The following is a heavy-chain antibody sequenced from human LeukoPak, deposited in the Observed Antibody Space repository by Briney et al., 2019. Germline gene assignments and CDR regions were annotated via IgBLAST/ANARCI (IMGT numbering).Heavy chain of an antibody. CDR3: ARNYGDDHSFDY. J-gene: IGHJ4*02. CDR2: IYARDSDT. V-gene: IGHV5-51*01. D-gene: IGHD4-17*01. CDR1: GYSFTNYW. Sequence: GESLKISCKGSGYSFTNYWIAWVRQMPGRGREYMGIIYARDSDTRYSPSFQGQVTISADKSISTAYLQWKSLKASDTAMYYCARNYGDDHSFDYWGQGTLVTVSS.